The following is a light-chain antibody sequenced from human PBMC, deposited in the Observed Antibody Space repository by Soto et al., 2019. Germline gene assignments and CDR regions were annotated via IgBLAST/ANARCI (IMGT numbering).Light chain of an antibody. Sequence: DIQMTQAPSTLSETIGARVTITCRASQSVNTWLALYQQKPGKAPVLLIYDASSLKSGVPSRFSGSGSGTEFTLTITRLQPDDFAIYYCQHYHGYPFTFGPGTKVDIK. CDR3: QHYHGYPFT. CDR1: QSVNTW. V-gene: IGKV1-5*01. CDR2: DAS. J-gene: IGKJ3*01.